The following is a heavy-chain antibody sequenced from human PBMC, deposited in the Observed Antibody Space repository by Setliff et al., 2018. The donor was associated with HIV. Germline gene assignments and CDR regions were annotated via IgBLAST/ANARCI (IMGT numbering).Heavy chain of an antibody. CDR1: GGSISLSSYY. D-gene: IGHD5-12*01. J-gene: IGHJ3*02. V-gene: IGHV4-39*01. CDR3: ARLFQWMSFSFDI. Sequence: PSETLSLTCSVSGGSISLSSYYWGWIRQSPGKGLEWIASINHSGNTYHSPSLKTRVNISVDTSKKQFSLNLSSVTAADTGVYYCARLFQWMSFSFDIWGQGTMVTVSS. CDR2: INHSGNT.